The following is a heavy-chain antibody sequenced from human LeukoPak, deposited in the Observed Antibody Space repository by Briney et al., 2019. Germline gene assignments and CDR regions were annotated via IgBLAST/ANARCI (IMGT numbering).Heavy chain of an antibody. J-gene: IGHJ6*02. CDR1: GFTVSSNY. V-gene: IGHV3-53*01. CDR3: AREDIKYYYDSSGYYYYYYGMDV. CDR2: IYSGGST. Sequence: GGSLRLSCAASGFTVSSNYMSWVRQAPGKGLEWVSVIYSGGSTYYADSVKGRLTISRDNSKNTLYLQMNSLRAEDTAVYYCAREDIKYYYDSSGYYYYYYGMDVWGQGTTVTVSS. D-gene: IGHD3-22*01.